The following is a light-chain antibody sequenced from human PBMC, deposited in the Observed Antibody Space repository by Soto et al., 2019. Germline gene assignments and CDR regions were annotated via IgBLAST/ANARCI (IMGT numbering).Light chain of an antibody. CDR3: QQYNKWPLT. V-gene: IGKV3-15*01. J-gene: IGKJ4*01. Sequence: EIVMTQSPATLSVSPGERATLSCRASQSVSNNLAWYQQKPGQARRLLLYLASTRATGIPARFSGSGSGTEFTLTISSRQSEDFAVYYCQQYNKWPLTFGGGTKVEIK. CDR2: LAS. CDR1: QSVSNN.